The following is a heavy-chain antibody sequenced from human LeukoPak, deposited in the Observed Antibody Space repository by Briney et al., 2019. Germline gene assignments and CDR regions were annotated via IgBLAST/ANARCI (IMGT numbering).Heavy chain of an antibody. Sequence: SETLSRTCTVSGGFVSRESWTWIRQCPDKRREWSGYISHSGATDYKPSLESRVTISRDTPKNQFFLNLNAVTAADTAVYFCARIEAGIVAVPARQPRPPPPRYCDYWGQGTLVTVSS. CDR1: GGFVSRES. D-gene: IGHD2-2*01. J-gene: IGHJ4*02. CDR3: ARIEAGIVAVPARQPRPPPPRYCDY. V-gene: IGHV4-59*02. CDR2: ISHSGAT.